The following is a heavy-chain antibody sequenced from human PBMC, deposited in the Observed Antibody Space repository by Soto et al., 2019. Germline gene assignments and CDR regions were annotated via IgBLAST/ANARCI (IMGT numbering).Heavy chain of an antibody. D-gene: IGHD2-21*01. CDR1: GGTFSSYA. J-gene: IGHJ6*02. CDR3: ARLRQGIEKYGMDV. CDR2: IIPIFGTA. V-gene: IGHV1-69*01. Sequence: QVQLVQSGAEVKKPGSSVTVSCKASGGTFSSYAISWVRQAPGQGLEWMGGIIPIFGTANYAQKFQGRVTITADESTSTAYMERSSLRSEDTAVYYCARLRQGIEKYGMDVWGQGTTVTVSS.